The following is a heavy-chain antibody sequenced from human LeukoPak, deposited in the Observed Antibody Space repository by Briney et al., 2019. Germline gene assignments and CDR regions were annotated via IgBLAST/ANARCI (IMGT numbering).Heavy chain of an antibody. D-gene: IGHD3-10*01. J-gene: IGHJ4*02. Sequence: ASVKVSCKASGYTFTNYGISWVRQAPGQGLEWMGWISTYNNNTNYAQKLQGRVTMTTDTSTSTAYMELRSLRSDDTAVYYCAGAPITIVRVFDYWGQGTLVTVSS. V-gene: IGHV1-18*01. CDR1: GYTFTNYG. CDR3: AGAPITIVRVFDY. CDR2: ISTYNNNT.